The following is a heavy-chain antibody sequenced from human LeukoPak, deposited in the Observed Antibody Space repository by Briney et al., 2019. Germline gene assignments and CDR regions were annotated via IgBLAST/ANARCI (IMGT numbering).Heavy chain of an antibody. CDR2: IYYSWST. CDR3: ARESGDDSSGYYLEA. V-gene: IGHV4-59*01. D-gene: IGHD3-22*01. J-gene: IGHJ5*02. Sequence: YIYYSWSTNYNPSLKSRVTISVDTSKNQFSLKLSSVTAADTAVYYCARESGDDSSGYYLEAWGQGTLVTVSS.